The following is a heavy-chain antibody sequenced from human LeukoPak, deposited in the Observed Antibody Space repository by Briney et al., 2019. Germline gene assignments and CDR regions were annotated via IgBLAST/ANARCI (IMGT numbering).Heavy chain of an antibody. CDR1: GYTFTSYW. J-gene: IGHJ4*02. V-gene: IGHV1-46*01. CDR2: INPDGGST. Sequence: GASVKVSCKASGYTFTSYWILWVRQAPGQGLEWMGLINPDGGSTAYAHRFQGRVTMTRDTSTSTVYMDFSSLRPEDTALYYCARAPRNSSTMLDYWGQGTLVTVSS. D-gene: IGHD6-13*01. CDR3: ARAPRNSSTMLDY.